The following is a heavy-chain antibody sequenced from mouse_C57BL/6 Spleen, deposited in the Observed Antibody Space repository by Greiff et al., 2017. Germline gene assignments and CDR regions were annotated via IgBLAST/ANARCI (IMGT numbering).Heavy chain of an antibody. D-gene: IGHD2-3*01. V-gene: IGHV1-82*01. CDR1: GYAFSNSW. CDR2: IYPGDGDT. J-gene: IGHJ3*01. Sequence: LEESVPELVKPGASVKISCKASGYAFSNSWMNWVKQRPGQGLEWIGRIYPGDGDTKYTGKFKGKATLTADKSSSTAYMQLSSLTSEDSAVYFCAREDDGYLAYWGQGTLVTVSA. CDR3: AREDDGYLAY.